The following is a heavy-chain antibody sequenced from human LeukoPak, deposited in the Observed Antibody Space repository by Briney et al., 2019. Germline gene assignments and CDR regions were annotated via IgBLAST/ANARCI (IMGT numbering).Heavy chain of an antibody. CDR1: GVSISSSNSY. V-gene: IGHV4-39*07. CDR3: ARDAYDSSGYYPDY. D-gene: IGHD3-22*01. J-gene: IGHJ4*02. Sequence: SETLSLTCTVSGVSISSSNSYWGWIRQPPGKGLEWIGSIYYSGNTYYNPSLKSRVTISVDTSKNQFSLKLSSVTAADTAVYYCARDAYDSSGYYPDYWGQGTLVTVSS. CDR2: IYYSGNT.